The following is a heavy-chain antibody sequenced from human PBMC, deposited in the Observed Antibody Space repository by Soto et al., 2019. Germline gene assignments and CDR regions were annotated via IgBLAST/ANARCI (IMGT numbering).Heavy chain of an antibody. CDR3: ARESLGAKGADH. Sequence: QVQLVQSGAEVKRPGSSVKVSCESSGDTFNSYVISWVRQAPGQGLEWMGGIIPILAVTHYAQKFQGRVTISALSSTGTAYMDLTNLGFEDTALYYCARESLGAKGADHWGQGTLVTVSS. J-gene: IGHJ4*02. V-gene: IGHV1-69*09. CDR2: IIPILAVT. CDR1: GDTFNSYV. D-gene: IGHD3-16*01.